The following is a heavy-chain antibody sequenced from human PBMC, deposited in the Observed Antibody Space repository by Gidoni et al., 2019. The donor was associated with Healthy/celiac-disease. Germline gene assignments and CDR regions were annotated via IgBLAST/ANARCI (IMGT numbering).Heavy chain of an antibody. CDR1: GFTFRNAW. D-gene: IGHD6-19*01. J-gene: IGHJ5*02. V-gene: IGHV3-15*07. CDR3: TPSPGEQLLVLGWFDP. Sequence: EVQLVTAGGGLGKPGGSLRLSCAAAGFTFRNAWMNWVREAPGKGLEWVGRIKSKSDAWITDAAAPVTGRFTTSRDDSQHTLYLQMNSLKTDDPAVYYCTPSPGEQLLVLGWFDPWGQGTLVTVSS. CDR2: IKSKSDAWIT.